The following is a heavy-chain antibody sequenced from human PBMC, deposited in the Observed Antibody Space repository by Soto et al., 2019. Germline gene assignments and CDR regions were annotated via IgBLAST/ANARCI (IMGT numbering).Heavy chain of an antibody. CDR2: INHSGDT. Sequence: QVQLQQWGVGLLRPSETLSLTCAVYGGSFRDFYWSWLRQTPEKGLGWIGEINHSGDTKYNPSLESRVTISVDTSKNQFSLKVNFVTPADTAVYYCARTGGMDVWGPGATVTVSS. V-gene: IGHV4-34*01. CDR3: ARTGGMDV. CDR1: GGSFRDFY. J-gene: IGHJ6*02.